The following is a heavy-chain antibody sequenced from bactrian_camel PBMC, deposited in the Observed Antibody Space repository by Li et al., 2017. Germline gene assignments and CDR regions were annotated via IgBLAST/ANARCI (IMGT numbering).Heavy chain of an antibody. D-gene: IGHD5*01. CDR1: GFTFASYR. CDR3: AAAYQITVRDRCVY. Sequence: DVQLVESGGGLVQPGGSLRLSCAASGFTFASYRMVWVRQAPGKGLEWVSSINPGGSSTYYADFVKGRFTISQDNAKSIVYLQMDSLQTDDTAVYFCAAAYQITVRDRCVYRGLGTQVTVS. V-gene: IGHV3S40*01. J-gene: IGHJ4*01. CDR2: INPGGSST.